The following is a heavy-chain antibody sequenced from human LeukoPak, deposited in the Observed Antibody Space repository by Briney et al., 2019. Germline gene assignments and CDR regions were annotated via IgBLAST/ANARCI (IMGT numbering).Heavy chain of an antibody. CDR1: GYTFTSYD. J-gene: IGHJ4*02. V-gene: IGHV1-2*02. CDR3: ARDYYRSGTVLDF. D-gene: IGHD3-10*01. CDR2: INPNSGGT. Sequence: ASVKVSCKASGYTFTSYDINWVRQAPGQGLEWMGWINPNSGGTNYAQKFQGRVTMTRDTSISTGYMELSRLRSDDTAVYYCARDYYRSGTVLDFWGQGTLVTVSS.